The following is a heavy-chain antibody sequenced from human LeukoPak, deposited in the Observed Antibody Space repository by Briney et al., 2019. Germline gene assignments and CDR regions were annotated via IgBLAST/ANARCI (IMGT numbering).Heavy chain of an antibody. CDR1: GGSMSSYY. CDR3: ARIGYYDSSGYLQH. J-gene: IGHJ1*01. V-gene: IGHV4-59*01. D-gene: IGHD3-22*01. Sequence: SETLSLTCTVSGGSMSSYYWTWIRQSPGKGLEWIGYIYYRGSTNYNPSLKSRVTISVDTSKNQFSLRLSSVTAADTAMYYCARIGYYDSSGYLQHWGQGTLVTVSS. CDR2: IYYRGST.